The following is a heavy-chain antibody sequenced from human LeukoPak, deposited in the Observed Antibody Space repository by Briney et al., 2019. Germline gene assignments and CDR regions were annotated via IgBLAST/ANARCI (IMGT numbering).Heavy chain of an antibody. CDR1: GLTVSSNC. CDR3: AKGGCSSTSCDEPRFLFDY. D-gene: IGHD2-2*01. J-gene: IGHJ4*02. V-gene: IGHV3-23*01. CDR2: ISGGGGST. Sequence: PGGSLRLSCAASGLTVSSNCMSWVRQAPGKGLEWASAISGGGGSTYCADSVKGRFTISRDNSKNTLYLQMNSLRAEDTAVYYCAKGGCSSTSCDEPRFLFDYWGQGTLVTVSS.